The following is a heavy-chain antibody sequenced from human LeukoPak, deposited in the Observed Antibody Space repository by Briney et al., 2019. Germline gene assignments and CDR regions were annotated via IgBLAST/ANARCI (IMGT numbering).Heavy chain of an antibody. V-gene: IGHV3-11*04. J-gene: IGHJ4*02. D-gene: IGHD5-18*01. Sequence: PGGSLRLSCAASGFTVSSNYMSWVRQAPGKGLEWVSYISSSGSTIYYADSVKGRFTISRDNAKNSLYLQMNSLRAEDTAVYYCARDPVRGQLWFDYWGQGTLVTVSS. CDR3: ARDPVRGQLWFDY. CDR2: ISSSGSTI. CDR1: GFTVSSNY.